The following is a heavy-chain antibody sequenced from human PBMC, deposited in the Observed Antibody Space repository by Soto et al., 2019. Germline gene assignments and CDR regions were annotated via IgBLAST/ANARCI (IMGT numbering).Heavy chain of an antibody. J-gene: IGHJ4*02. V-gene: IGHV3-30*18. CDR2: ISFDGSNK. D-gene: IGHD3-22*01. CDR1: GFTFSGHG. Sequence: QRLSCAASGFTFSGHGMHWVRQAPGKGLEWVAVISFDGSNKYYADSVKGRFTISRDNSKNTLYLQMHSLRAEDTAVYYCAKETYYYDSSSYSWPRDFDYWGQGTLVTVSS. CDR3: AKETYYYDSSSYSWPRDFDY.